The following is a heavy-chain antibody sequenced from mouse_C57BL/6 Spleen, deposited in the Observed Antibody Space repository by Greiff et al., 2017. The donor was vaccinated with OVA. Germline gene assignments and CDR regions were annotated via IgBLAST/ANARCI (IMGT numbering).Heavy chain of an antibody. Sequence: QVHVKQPGAELVRPGSSVKLSCKASGYTFTSYWMHWVKQRPIQGLEWIGNIDPSDSETHYNQKFKDKATLTVDKSSSTAYMQLSSLTSEDSAVYYCARHGYGYAMDYWGQGTSVTVSS. CDR3: ARHGYGYAMDY. CDR1: GYTFTSYW. CDR2: IDPSDSET. J-gene: IGHJ4*01. D-gene: IGHD2-2*01. V-gene: IGHV1-52*01.